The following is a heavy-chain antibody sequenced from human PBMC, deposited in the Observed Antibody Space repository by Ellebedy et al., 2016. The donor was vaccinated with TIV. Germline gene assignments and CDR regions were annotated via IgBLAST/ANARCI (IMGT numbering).Heavy chain of an antibody. CDR1: GFTFSSYA. V-gene: IGHV3-23*01. CDR3: AKISPTHRGAFDS. J-gene: IGHJ3*02. D-gene: IGHD3-3*02. CDR2: FGGRSTTT. Sequence: GESLKISXEASGFTFSSYAMSWLRQAPGKGLEWVSVFGGRSTTTYYADSVKGRFTISRDNSKNTLFLQMNSLRGDDTARYYCAKISPTHRGAFDSWGQGTMVTVSS.